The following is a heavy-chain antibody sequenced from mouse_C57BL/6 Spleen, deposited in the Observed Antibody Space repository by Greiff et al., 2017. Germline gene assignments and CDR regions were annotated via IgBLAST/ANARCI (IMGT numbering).Heavy chain of an antibody. CDR1: GYSITSGYY. Sequence: EVKLQQSGPGLVKPSQSLSLTCSVTGYSITSGYYWNWIRQFPGNKLEWMGYISYDGSNNYNPSLKNRISITRDTSKNQFFLKLNSVTTEDTATYYCARDGNYGSSFDYWGQGTTLTVSS. CDR3: ARDGNYGSSFDY. V-gene: IGHV3-6*01. D-gene: IGHD1-1*01. J-gene: IGHJ2*01. CDR2: ISYDGSN.